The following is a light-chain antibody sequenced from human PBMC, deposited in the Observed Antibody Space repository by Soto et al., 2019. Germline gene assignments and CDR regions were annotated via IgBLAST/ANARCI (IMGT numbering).Light chain of an antibody. V-gene: IGLV2-14*01. Sequence: QSALTQPASVSGSPGQSISISCTGTSSEVGIYDYVSWYQPPPGKAPKLMVYEVTNRPSGVSNRFSGSKSGNTASLTISGLQAEDEADYYCSSFSSDSTPLVFGGGTKLTV. CDR3: SSFSSDSTPLV. CDR2: EVT. CDR1: SSEVGIYDY. J-gene: IGLJ2*01.